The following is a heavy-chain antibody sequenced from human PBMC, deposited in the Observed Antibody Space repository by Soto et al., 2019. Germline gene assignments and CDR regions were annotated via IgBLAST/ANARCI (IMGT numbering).Heavy chain of an antibody. CDR1: GYTFANYW. Sequence: GASLKISCESSGYTFANYWIGWVRQVPGKGLEWVAIIYPSDSRTIYIPSFQGQVTISADKSISTAYLQWTSPKASDTAIWYCSRSNSSTTVRSLQHWRQRTRVTVSS. J-gene: IGHJ1*01. V-gene: IGHV5-51*01. D-gene: IGHD1-1*01. CDR2: IYPSDSRT. CDR3: SRSNSSTTVRSLQH.